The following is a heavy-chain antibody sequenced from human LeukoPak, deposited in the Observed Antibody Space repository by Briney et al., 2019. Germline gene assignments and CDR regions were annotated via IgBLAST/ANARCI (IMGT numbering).Heavy chain of an antibody. D-gene: IGHD1-26*01. J-gene: IGHJ4*02. Sequence: GRSLRLSCAASGFIFGSYGMHWVRQAPGKGLEWVAVIWYDGNKKYYADSVKGRFTISKDNSKNTLYLQMNSLRVEDSAVYYCARDQSTTGTYPADYWGQGTLVTVSS. CDR3: ARDQSTTGTYPADY. CDR1: GFIFGSYG. CDR2: IWYDGNKK. V-gene: IGHV3-33*01.